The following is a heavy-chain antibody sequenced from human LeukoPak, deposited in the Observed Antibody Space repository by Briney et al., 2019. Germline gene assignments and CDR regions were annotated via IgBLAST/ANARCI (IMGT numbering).Heavy chain of an antibody. J-gene: IGHJ4*02. Sequence: GGSLRLSCEASGFTFSNYWMNWVRQAPGKGLEWVANINEDGSQIYYVGSVKGRFTVSRDNARDSLYLQMTSLRVEDTAIYYCARDATRGGDFDYWGQGTLVTVSS. D-gene: IGHD3-16*01. CDR2: INEDGSQI. V-gene: IGHV3-7*01. CDR3: ARDATRGGDFDY. CDR1: GFTFSNYW.